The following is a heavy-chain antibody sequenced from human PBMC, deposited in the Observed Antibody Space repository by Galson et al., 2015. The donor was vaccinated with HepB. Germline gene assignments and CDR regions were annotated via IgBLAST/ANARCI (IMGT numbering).Heavy chain of an antibody. J-gene: IGHJ4*02. CDR1: GFTFSDYY. V-gene: IGHV3-11*01. CDR2: ISSSGSTI. Sequence: SLRLSCAASGFTFSDYYMSWIRQAPGKGLEWVSYISSSGSTIYYADSVKGRFTISRDNAKNSLYLQMNSLRAEDTAVYYCARGGTKYCGGDCHHLVDYWGQGTLVTVSS. D-gene: IGHD2-21*02. CDR3: ARGGTKYCGGDCHHLVDY.